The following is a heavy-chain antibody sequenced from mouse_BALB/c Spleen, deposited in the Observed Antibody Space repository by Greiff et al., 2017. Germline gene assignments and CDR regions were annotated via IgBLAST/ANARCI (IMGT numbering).Heavy chain of an antibody. J-gene: IGHJ3*01. D-gene: IGHD2-3*01. V-gene: IGHV1S56*01. Sequence: QVQLQQSGPELVKPGASVRISCKASGYTFTSYYIHWVKQRPGQGLEWIGWIYPGNVNTKYNEKFKGKATLTADKSSSTAYMQLSSLTSEDSAVYFCARGDGYPFYWGQGTLVTVSA. CDR3: ARGDGYPFY. CDR1: GYTFTSYY. CDR2: IYPGNVNT.